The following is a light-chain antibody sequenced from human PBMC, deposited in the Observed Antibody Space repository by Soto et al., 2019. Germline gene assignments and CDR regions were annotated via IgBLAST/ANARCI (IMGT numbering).Light chain of an antibody. CDR3: QQSHSSTLT. V-gene: IGKV1-5*01. CDR1: QSILSW. J-gene: IGKJ4*01. CDR2: DAS. Sequence: DIQMTQSPSTLCGSAGDRVTITCRASQSILSWLAWYQHKPGKAPKLLIYDASSLESGVPSRVSGSGSGTDGTLTISSLQPEDSAAYYCQQSHSSTLTFGGGTKVDIK.